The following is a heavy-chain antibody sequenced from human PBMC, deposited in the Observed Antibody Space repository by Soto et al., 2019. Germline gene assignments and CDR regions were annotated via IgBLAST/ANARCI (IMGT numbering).Heavy chain of an antibody. V-gene: IGHV4-34*01. CDR2: INHSGST. CDR1: GGSFSGYY. J-gene: IGHJ6*02. CDR3: ARAGDYTRRWRDSSWQHGGYYYYYGMDV. D-gene: IGHD6-13*01. Sequence: SETLSLTCAVYGGSFSGYYWSWIRQPPGKGLEWIGEINHSGSTNYNPSLKSRVTISVDTSKNQFSLKLSSVTAADTAVYYCARAGDYTRRWRDSSWQHGGYYYYYGMDVWGQGTTVTVSS.